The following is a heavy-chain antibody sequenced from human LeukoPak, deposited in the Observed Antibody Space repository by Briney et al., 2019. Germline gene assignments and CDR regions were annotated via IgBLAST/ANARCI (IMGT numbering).Heavy chain of an antibody. CDR3: AATSTQVAAVGSDAFDI. CDR1: EYSSTTHW. CDR2: IYHGDSDP. D-gene: IGHD6-13*01. J-gene: IGHJ3*02. V-gene: IGHV5-51*01. Sequence: GESLKISCKGSEYSSTTHWIGWVRQMPGKGLELMGIIYHGDSDPRYGPSFQGQVTISADESFSTAYLQWSSLKSSDSAIYYCAATSTQVAAVGSDAFDIWGQGTLVTVSS.